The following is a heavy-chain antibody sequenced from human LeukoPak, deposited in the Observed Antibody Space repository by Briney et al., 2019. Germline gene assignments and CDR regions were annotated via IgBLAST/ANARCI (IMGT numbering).Heavy chain of an antibody. CDR3: TRGSYDVLTGYSTLGEY. Sequence: SETLSLTCTVSGGSLSSSSYYWGWVRQPPGKGLEWIGNIYYTGSTYYNPSLKSRLTISLDASQRQFSLRLSSVTAADTAPYYCTRGSYDVLTGYSTLGEYWGQGTLVTVSS. CDR2: IYYTGST. D-gene: IGHD3-9*01. CDR1: GGSLSSSSYY. J-gene: IGHJ4*02. V-gene: IGHV4-39*01.